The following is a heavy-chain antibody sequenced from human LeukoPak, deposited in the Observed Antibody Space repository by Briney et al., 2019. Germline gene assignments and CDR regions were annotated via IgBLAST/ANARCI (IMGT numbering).Heavy chain of an antibody. V-gene: IGHV4-39*01. CDR2: IYYSGST. J-gene: IGHJ5*02. Sequence: SETLSLTCTVSGGSISSSSYYWGWIRQPPGKGLEWIGSIYYSGSTYYNPSLKSRVTISVDTSKNQFSLKLSSVTAADTAVYYCARPPVGGPSDWFDPWGQGTLVTVSS. CDR3: ARPPVGGPSDWFDP. CDR1: GGSISSSSYY.